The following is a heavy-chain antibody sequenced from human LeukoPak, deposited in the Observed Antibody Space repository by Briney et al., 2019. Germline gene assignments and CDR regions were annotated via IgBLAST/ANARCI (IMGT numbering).Heavy chain of an antibody. D-gene: IGHD6-13*01. Sequence: SETLSLTCAVYGGSFSGYYWSWIRQPPGKGLEWIGEINHSGSTNYNPSLKSRVTISVDTSKNQFSLKLSSVTAADTAVYYCASRYSSSWYYNYWGQGTLVTVSS. CDR2: INHSGST. CDR3: ASRYSSSWYYNY. V-gene: IGHV4-34*01. CDR1: GGSFSGYY. J-gene: IGHJ4*02.